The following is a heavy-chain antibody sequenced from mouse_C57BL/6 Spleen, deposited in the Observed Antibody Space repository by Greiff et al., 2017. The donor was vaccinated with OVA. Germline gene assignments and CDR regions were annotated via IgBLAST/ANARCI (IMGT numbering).Heavy chain of an antibody. CDR2: IDPSDSDT. CDR1: GYTFTSYW. Sequence: QVQLQQPGAELVRPGSSVKLSCKASGYTFTSYWMHWVKQRPIQGLEWIGNIDPSDSDTHYNQKFKDKATLSVDKSSSTAYMQLSSLTSEDSAVYYCARSTMVTTFDYWGQGTTLTVSS. J-gene: IGHJ2*01. CDR3: ARSTMVTTFDY. V-gene: IGHV1-52*01. D-gene: IGHD2-2*01.